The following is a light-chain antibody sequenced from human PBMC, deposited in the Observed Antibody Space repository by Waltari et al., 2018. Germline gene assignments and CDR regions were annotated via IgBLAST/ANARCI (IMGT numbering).Light chain of an antibody. CDR3: SSYTRTTTLYV. CDR2: EVT. Sequence: QSALTQPASVSGSPGQSITISCTGTRSAVGSYNYVSWYQQHPGKAPKLLIFEVTDRPSGVSNRFSGSKSGNTASLTISGLQAEDEADYYCSSYTRTTTLYVFGTGTKVTVL. CDR1: RSAVGSYNY. V-gene: IGLV2-14*03. J-gene: IGLJ1*01.